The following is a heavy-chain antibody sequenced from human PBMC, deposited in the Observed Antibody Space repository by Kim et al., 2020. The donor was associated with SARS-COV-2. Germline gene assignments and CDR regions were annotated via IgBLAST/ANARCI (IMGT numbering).Heavy chain of an antibody. V-gene: IGHV4-39*01. CDR3: ARVTMVRGVIIDYYYYYGMDV. CDR1: GGSISSSSYY. Sequence: SETLSLTCTVSGGSISSSSYYWGWIRQPPGMGLEWIVSIYYSGSTYSNPSLKSRVTISVNTSKNQFSLKLSSVTAADTDVYYCARVTMVRGVIIDYYYYYGMDVWGQGTTVTAAS. J-gene: IGHJ6*02. CDR2: IYYSGST. D-gene: IGHD3-10*01.